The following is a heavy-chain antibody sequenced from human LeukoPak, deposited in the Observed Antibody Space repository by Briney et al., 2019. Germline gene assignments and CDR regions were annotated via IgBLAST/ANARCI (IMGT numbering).Heavy chain of an antibody. V-gene: IGHV4-34*01. CDR1: GGSFSGYY. J-gene: IGHJ4*02. CDR3: ASRGYSSGWD. D-gene: IGHD5-18*01. CDR2: INHSGST. Sequence: SETLSLTCAVYGGSFSGYYWSWIRQPPGKGLEWIGEINHSGSTNYNPSLKSRVTISVDTSKNQFSLKLSSVTAADTAVYYCASRGYSSGWDWGQGTLVTVSS.